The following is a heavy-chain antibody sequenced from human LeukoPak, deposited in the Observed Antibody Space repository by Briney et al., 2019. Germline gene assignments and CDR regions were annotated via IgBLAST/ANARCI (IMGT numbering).Heavy chain of an antibody. Sequence: GGSLRLSCAASGFTFSSYSMNWVRQAPGKGLEWVSSISSSSGYIYYADSVKGRFTISRDNAKNSLYLQMNSLRAEDTAVYYCARAPTYCSSTSCYRLRSIEPGDYWGQGTLVTVSS. J-gene: IGHJ4*02. V-gene: IGHV3-21*01. CDR1: GFTFSSYS. CDR3: ARAPTYCSSTSCYRLRSIEPGDY. D-gene: IGHD2-2*01. CDR2: ISSSSGYI.